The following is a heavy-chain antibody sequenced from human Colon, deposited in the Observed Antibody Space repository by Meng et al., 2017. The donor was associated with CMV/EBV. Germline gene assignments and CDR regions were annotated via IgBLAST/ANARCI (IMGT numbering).Heavy chain of an antibody. V-gene: IGHV3-74*01. D-gene: IGHD6-6*01. Sequence: GESLKISCAASGFTFRTFWMHWVRQVPGRGPVWVSRVNSDGSNTPYADSARGRFTISRDNAKNTLYLQMSGLRAEDTAIYYCAGSESSNKIDYWGQGTLVTVSS. CDR1: GFTFRTFW. J-gene: IGHJ4*02. CDR3: AGSESSNKIDY. CDR2: VNSDGSNT.